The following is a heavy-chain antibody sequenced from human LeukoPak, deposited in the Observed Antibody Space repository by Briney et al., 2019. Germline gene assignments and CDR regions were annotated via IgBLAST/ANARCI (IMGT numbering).Heavy chain of an antibody. V-gene: IGHV1-46*01. CDR3: AREIVVVTVVYYYGVDV. CDR2: INPSGGST. D-gene: IGHD2-21*02. J-gene: IGHJ6*02. Sequence: ASVKVSCKASGYTFTSYYMHWVRQAPGQGLEWMGIINPSGGSTSHAQKFQGRVTMTRDTSTSTVYMELSSLRSEDTAVYYCAREIVVVTVVYYYGVDVWGQGTTVTVSS. CDR1: GYTFTSYY.